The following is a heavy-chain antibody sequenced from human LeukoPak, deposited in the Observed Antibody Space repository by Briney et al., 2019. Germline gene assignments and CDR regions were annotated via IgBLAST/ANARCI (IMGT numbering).Heavy chain of an antibody. Sequence: SGTLSLTCTVSGGYISSTTYYWGWIRQPPGKGLEWIGNIYFSGSTFYNPSLKSRVTISVDTSKDQFSLRLSSVTAADTAVYFCVRQYTSSKNPPDFWGQGTLVTVPS. V-gene: IGHV4-39*01. CDR3: VRQYTSSKNPPDF. CDR1: GGYISSTTYY. J-gene: IGHJ4*02. D-gene: IGHD6-13*01. CDR2: IYFSGST.